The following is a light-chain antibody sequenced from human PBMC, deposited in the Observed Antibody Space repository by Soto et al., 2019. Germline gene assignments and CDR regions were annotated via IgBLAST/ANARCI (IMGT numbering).Light chain of an antibody. V-gene: IGLV1-40*01. CDR1: SSNIGAGYD. J-gene: IGLJ2*01. CDR2: DNN. Sequence: QSVLTQPPSMSGAPGQRVTISCTGSSSNIGAGYDVHWYQQHPGTAPKLLIFDNNNRPSGVPDRFSGSKSDTSASLAITGLQAEDEADHYCQSFDTSLGGFVVFGGGTKLTVL. CDR3: QSFDTSLGGFVV.